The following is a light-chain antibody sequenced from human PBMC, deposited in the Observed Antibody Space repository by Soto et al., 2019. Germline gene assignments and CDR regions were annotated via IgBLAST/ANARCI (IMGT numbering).Light chain of an antibody. CDR2: GNN. CDR1: SSNIGAGYD. CDR3: QSYDSSLSGFV. V-gene: IGLV1-40*01. J-gene: IGLJ1*01. Sequence: QTVVTQPPSMSGAPGQRVTISCTGGSSNIGAGYDVHWYQQLPGTALRLLIFGNNNRPSGVPDRFSGSKSGTSASLAISGLQAEDEADYYCQSYDSSLSGFVFGPGTKLTVL.